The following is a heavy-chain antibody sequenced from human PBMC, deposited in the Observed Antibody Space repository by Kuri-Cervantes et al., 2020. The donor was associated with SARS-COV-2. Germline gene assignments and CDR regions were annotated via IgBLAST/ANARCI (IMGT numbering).Heavy chain of an antibody. CDR2: IYYSGST. D-gene: IGHD3-10*01. J-gene: IGHJ4*02. CDR3: ARDRSFTPDY. CDR1: GGSISSSSYY. V-gene: IGHV4-39*02. Sequence: ESLKISCTVSGGSISSSSYYWGWIRQPPGKGLEWIGSIYYSGSTYYNSSLKSRVTISVDTSKNQFSLKLSSVTAADTAVYYCARDRSFTPDYWGQGTLVTVSS.